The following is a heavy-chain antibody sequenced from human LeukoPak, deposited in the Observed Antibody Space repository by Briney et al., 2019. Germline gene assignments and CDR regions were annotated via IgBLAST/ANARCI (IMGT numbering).Heavy chain of an antibody. Sequence: PSQTLSLTCTVSGGSISSSGYYWSWIRQHPGKGLEWIGYIYYSGSTYYNPSLKSRVTISVDTSKNQFSLKLSSVTAADTAVYYCARSGYHNYFDYWGQGTLVTVSS. CDR1: GGSISSSGYY. V-gene: IGHV4-31*03. CDR2: IYYSGST. CDR3: ARSGYHNYFDY. D-gene: IGHD3-22*01. J-gene: IGHJ4*02.